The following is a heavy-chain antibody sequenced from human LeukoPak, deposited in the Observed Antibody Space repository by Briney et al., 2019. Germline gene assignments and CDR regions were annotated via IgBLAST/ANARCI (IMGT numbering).Heavy chain of an antibody. J-gene: IGHJ4*02. CDR1: GFNFDDYG. CDR3: ARGPYTDY. Sequence: GGSLRLSCVASGFNFDDYGMSWVRQVPGKGLDWVSSISSSSSSIYYADSVKGRFTISRDNAKNSLSLQMNSLRAEDTAVYYCARGPYTDYWGQGTLVTVSS. D-gene: IGHD4-11*01. V-gene: IGHV3-21*01. CDR2: ISSSSSSI.